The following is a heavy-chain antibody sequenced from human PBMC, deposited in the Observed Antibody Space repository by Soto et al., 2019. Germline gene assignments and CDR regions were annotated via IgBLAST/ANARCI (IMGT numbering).Heavy chain of an antibody. CDR2: ISGSGGST. CDR1: GFTFSSYA. J-gene: IGHJ4*02. V-gene: IGHV3-23*01. D-gene: IGHD2-15*01. CDR3: AKDGQYCSGGSCYYPHYFDY. Sequence: GSLRLSCAASGFTFSSYAMSWVRQAPGKGLEWVSAISGSGGSTYYADSVKGRFTISRDNSKNTLYLQMNSLRAEDTAVYYCAKDGQYCSGGSCYYPHYFDYWGQGTLVTVSS.